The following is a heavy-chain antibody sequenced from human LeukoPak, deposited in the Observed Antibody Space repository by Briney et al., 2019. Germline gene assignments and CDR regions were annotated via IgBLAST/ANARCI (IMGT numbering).Heavy chain of an antibody. V-gene: IGHV3-23*01. CDR2: ISGSGTTT. CDR3: AKDRYSRDHNAFDI. Sequence: GGSLRLSCAASGFPFNNYAMSWVRQAPGKGLDWVSIISGSGTTTDYADSVRGRFTISRDNSNNTLFLQLNSLRAEDTAVYFCAKDRYSRDHNAFDIWGQGTMVTVSS. J-gene: IGHJ3*02. D-gene: IGHD2-21*01. CDR1: GFPFNNYA.